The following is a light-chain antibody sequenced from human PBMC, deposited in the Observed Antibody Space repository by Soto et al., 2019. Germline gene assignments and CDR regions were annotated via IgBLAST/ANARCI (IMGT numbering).Light chain of an antibody. CDR1: QRLLHCYRYNY. CDR3: MQALQTPPIT. J-gene: IGKJ5*01. Sequence: DIVMTQSPLSLPVTPGAPASLSYSSCQRLLHCYRYNYLDWYLQKPGQSPQLLIYLGSNRASGVPDRFSGSGSGTDFTLKISRVEAEDVGVHYCMQALQTPPITFGQGTRLEIK. V-gene: IGKV2-28*01. CDR2: LGS.